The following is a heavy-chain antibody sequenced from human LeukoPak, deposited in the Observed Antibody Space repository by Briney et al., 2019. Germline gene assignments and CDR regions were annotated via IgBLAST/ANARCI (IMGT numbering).Heavy chain of an antibody. D-gene: IGHD5-18*01. CDR3: ARGPNDVDTAMVAY. V-gene: IGHV3-30-3*01. CDR2: ISYDGSNK. J-gene: IGHJ4*02. Sequence: PGGSLRLSCAASGFTFSSYAMHWVRQAPGKRLEWVAVISYDGSNKYYADSVKGRFTISRDNSKNTLYLQMNSLRAEDTAVYYCARGPNDVDTAMVAYWGQGTLVTVSS. CDR1: GFTFSSYA.